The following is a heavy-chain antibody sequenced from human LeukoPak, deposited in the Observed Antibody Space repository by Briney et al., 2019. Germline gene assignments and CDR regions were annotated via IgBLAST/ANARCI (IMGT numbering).Heavy chain of an antibody. V-gene: IGHV1-69*13. Sequence: ASVKVSCKASGGTFSSYAISWVRQAPGQGLEWMGGIIPIFVTANYAQKFQGRVTITADESTSTAYMELSSLRSEDTAVYYCASQGSGSYYSWFDPWGQGTLVTVSS. D-gene: IGHD3-10*01. J-gene: IGHJ5*02. CDR2: IIPIFVTA. CDR1: GGTFSSYA. CDR3: ASQGSGSYYSWFDP.